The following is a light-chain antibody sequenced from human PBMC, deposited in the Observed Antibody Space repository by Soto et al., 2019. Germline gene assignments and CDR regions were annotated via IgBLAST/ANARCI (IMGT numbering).Light chain of an antibody. Sequence: EIVMTQSPATLSVSPGERATLSCRASQSVSSNLAWYQQKPGQAPRLLIYGASTRATRIPARFSGSGSGTEFTLTITSLQSEDFAVYYGQQYNNWPPVTFGQGTKVEIK. V-gene: IGKV3-15*01. CDR3: QQYNNWPPVT. CDR1: QSVSSN. CDR2: GAS. J-gene: IGKJ1*01.